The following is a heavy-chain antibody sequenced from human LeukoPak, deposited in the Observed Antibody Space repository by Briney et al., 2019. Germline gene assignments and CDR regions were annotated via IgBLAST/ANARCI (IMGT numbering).Heavy chain of an antibody. Sequence: SVKVSCKASGGTFSSYAISWVRQAPGQGLEWMGGIIPIFGTANYAQKFQGRVTITADESTSTAYMELSSLRSEDTAVYYCARDRIARFLEWLLPEGYYFDYWGQGTLVTVSS. CDR3: ARDRIARFLEWLLPEGYYFDY. J-gene: IGHJ4*02. V-gene: IGHV1-69*13. CDR2: IIPIFGTA. CDR1: GGTFSSYA. D-gene: IGHD3-3*01.